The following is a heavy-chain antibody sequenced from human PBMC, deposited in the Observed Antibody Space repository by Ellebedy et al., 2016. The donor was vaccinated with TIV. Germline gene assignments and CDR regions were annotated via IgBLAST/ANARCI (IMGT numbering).Heavy chain of an antibody. J-gene: IGHJ4*02. CDR2: ISNSSSYI. CDR1: GFTFSSYS. V-gene: IGHV3-21*01. CDR3: ARAGGVDY. Sequence: GESLKISXAASGFTFSSYSMNWVRQAPGKGLEWVSSISNSSSYIYYADSVKGRFTISRDNAKNSLYLQMNSLRAEDTAVYYCARAGGVDYWGQGTLVTVSS. D-gene: IGHD3-10*01.